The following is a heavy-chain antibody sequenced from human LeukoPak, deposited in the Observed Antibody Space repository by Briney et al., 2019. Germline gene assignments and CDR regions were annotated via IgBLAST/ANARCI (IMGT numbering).Heavy chain of an antibody. Sequence: GGSLRLSCAASGFTFDDYGMNWVRQAPGKGLEWVSGINWNGVSTDYADSVKGRFTISRDNAKNSLYLQMNSLRAEDTALYYCARDSNYDFWSGHNPFDYWGQGTLVTVSS. CDR1: GFTFDDYG. CDR2: INWNGVST. D-gene: IGHD3-3*01. V-gene: IGHV3-20*04. CDR3: ARDSNYDFWSGHNPFDY. J-gene: IGHJ4*02.